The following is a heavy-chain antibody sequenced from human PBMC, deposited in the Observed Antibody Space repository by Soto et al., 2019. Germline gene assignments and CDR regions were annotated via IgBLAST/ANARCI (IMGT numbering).Heavy chain of an antibody. CDR1: GFSLTTDRVG. D-gene: IGHD1-26*01. J-gene: IGHJ4*02. CDR3: AHADGGRSLY. CDR2: IYWDDSK. Sequence: QITLKESGPTLVKPTQTLTLTCTFSGFSLTTDRVGVGWIRQPPGEALEWLAVIYWDDSKTYRPSLESRLTITKDTSKNQVALTLTNMDSLAAATYYCAHADGGRSLYWGQGTLVTVSS. V-gene: IGHV2-5*02.